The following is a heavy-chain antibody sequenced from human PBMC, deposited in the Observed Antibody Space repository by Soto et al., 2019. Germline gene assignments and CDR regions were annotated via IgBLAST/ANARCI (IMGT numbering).Heavy chain of an antibody. V-gene: IGHV3-23*01. D-gene: IGHD6-13*01. J-gene: IGHJ4*02. CDR1: GFTFSSYA. CDR2: ISGSGGST. Sequence: GWSLRLSCAASGFTFSSYARSWVRQAPGKGLEWVSAISGSGGSTYYADSVKGRFTISRDNSKNTLYLQMNSLRAEDTAVYYCAKDSRIAAAADYWGQGTLVTVSS. CDR3: AKDSRIAAAADY.